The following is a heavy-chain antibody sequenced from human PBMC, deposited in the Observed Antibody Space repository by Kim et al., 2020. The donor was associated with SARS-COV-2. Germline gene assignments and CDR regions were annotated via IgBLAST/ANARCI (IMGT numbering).Heavy chain of an antibody. J-gene: IGHJ6*02. D-gene: IGHD3-10*01. V-gene: IGHV3-30-3*01. Sequence: GGSLRLSCAASGFTFSSYAMHWVRQAPGKGLEWVAVISYDGSNKYYADSVKGRFTISRDNSKNTLYLQMNSLRAEDTAVYHCARDPWSRLRGVIYSYYGMDVWGQGPTVTVSS. CDR1: GFTFSSYA. CDR2: ISYDGSNK. CDR3: ARDPWSRLRGVIYSYYGMDV.